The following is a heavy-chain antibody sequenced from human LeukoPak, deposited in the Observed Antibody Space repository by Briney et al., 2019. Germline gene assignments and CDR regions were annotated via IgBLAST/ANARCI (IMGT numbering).Heavy chain of an antibody. J-gene: IGHJ4*02. D-gene: IGHD3-10*01. Sequence: SETPSLTCAVYGGSFSGYYWSWIRQPPGKGLEWIGEINHSGSTNYNPSLKSRVTISVDTSKNQFSLKLSSVTAADTAVYYCASPGAPYYYGSGSYSFDYWGQGTLVTVSS. CDR1: GGSFSGYY. CDR3: ASPGAPYYYGSGSYSFDY. V-gene: IGHV4-34*01. CDR2: INHSGST.